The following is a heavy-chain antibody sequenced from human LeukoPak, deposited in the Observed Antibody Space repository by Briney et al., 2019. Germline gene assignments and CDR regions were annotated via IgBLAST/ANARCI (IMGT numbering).Heavy chain of an antibody. CDR2: INPNSGGT. J-gene: IGHJ4*02. CDR1: GYTFTGYY. CDR3: ARDHPELTRYFDY. D-gene: IGHD1-26*01. Sequence: ASVKVSCKASGYTFTGYYMHWVRQAPGQGLEWMGWINPNSGGTNYAQKLQGRVTMATDTSTSTAYMELRSLRSDDTAVYYCARDHPELTRYFDYWGQGTLVTVSS. V-gene: IGHV1-2*02.